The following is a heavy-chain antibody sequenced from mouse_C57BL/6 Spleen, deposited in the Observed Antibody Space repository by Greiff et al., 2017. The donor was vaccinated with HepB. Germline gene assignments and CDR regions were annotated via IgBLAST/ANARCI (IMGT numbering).Heavy chain of an antibody. CDR2: INP. D-gene: IGHD2-10*02. CDR3: ARYSYGNHNSYAMDY. J-gene: IGHJ4*01. V-gene: IGHV1-42*01. CDR1: GYSITGYY. Sequence: EVQLQQSGPELVKPGASVKISCKASGYSITGYYLNWVKQSPEKSLEWIGEINPSTLTVEKSSSTAYMLRKSLTSKDSAVYYCARYSYGNHNSYAMDYWGQGTSVTVSS.